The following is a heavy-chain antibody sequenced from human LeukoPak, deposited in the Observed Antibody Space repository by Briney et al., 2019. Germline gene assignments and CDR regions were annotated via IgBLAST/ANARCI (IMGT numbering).Heavy chain of an antibody. Sequence: PSETLSLTCAVYGGSFSGYYWSWIRQPPGKGLEWIGEINHSGSTNYNPSLKSRVTISVDTSKNQFSLKLSSVTAADTAVYYCARERVGSYYYYYYMDVWGKGTTVTVSS. CDR2: INHSGST. CDR1: GGSFSGYY. V-gene: IGHV4-34*01. D-gene: IGHD1-26*01. CDR3: ARERVGSYYYYYYMDV. J-gene: IGHJ6*03.